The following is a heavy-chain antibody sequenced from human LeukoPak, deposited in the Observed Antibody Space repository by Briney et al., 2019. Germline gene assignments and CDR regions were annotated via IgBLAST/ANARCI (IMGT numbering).Heavy chain of an antibody. J-gene: IGHJ4*02. D-gene: IGHD6-13*01. CDR3: AKGSSPFDY. Sequence: GGSLRLSCAASGFTFSSYGMHWVRQAPGKGLEWVAVIWYDGSNKYYAVSVKGRFTISRDNSKNTLYLQMNSLRVEDTAVYYCAKGSSPFDYWGQGTLVTVSS. CDR1: GFTFSSYG. V-gene: IGHV3-33*06. CDR2: IWYDGSNK.